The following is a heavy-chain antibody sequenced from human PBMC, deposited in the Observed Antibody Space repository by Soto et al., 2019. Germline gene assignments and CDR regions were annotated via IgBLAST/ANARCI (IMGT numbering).Heavy chain of an antibody. V-gene: IGHV4-59*01. CDR3: ARSVAVPGEHIDY. Sequence: SETLSLTCSVSGGSISGSYWSWIRQSPGKGLEWLGYVYYTGSTNYSPSLRSRVSISVDTSKNEFSLRLSSVTAADTAVYFCARSVAVPGEHIDYWGQGTQVTVYS. J-gene: IGHJ4*02. CDR1: GGSISGSY. CDR2: VYYTGST. D-gene: IGHD6-19*01.